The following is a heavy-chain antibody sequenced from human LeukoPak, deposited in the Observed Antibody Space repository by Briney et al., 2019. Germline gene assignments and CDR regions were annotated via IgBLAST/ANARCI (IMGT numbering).Heavy chain of an antibody. Sequence: TGGSLRLSCAASGFTFSGSAMHWVRQASGKGLEWVGRIRSKANSYATAYAASVKGRFTISRDDSKNTAYLQMNSLKTEDTAVYYCTRHMGFIYYDGQPVYYYYYMDVWGKGTTVTVSS. V-gene: IGHV3-73*01. J-gene: IGHJ6*03. CDR2: IRSKANSYAT. CDR3: TRHMGFIYYDGQPVYYYYYMDV. CDR1: GFTFSGSA. D-gene: IGHD3-22*01.